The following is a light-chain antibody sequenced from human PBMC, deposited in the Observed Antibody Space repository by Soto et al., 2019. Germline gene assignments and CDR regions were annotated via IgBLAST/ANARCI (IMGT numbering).Light chain of an antibody. J-gene: IGLJ1*01. CDR1: SSNIGTSS. CDR2: TND. Sequence: QSLLTQRPSASGTPGQTFTISCSGSSSNIGTSSVHWYKHLPGTAPKPLIYTNDQRPSGVPDRFSGSKSGTSASLAISGLQSEDEADYYCAVWDDSLNGHVFGAGTKLTVL. V-gene: IGLV1-44*01. CDR3: AVWDDSLNGHV.